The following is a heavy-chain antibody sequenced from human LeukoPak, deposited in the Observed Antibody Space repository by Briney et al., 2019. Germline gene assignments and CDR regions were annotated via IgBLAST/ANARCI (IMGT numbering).Heavy chain of an antibody. Sequence: SETLSHTCVVYGGSFSGYYWSWIRQPPGKGLEWIGEINHSGGTNYNPSLKSRVIISADTSKNQFSLKLYSVTAADTAVYYCVRGLYCTSTNCYKDNWGQGTLVTVSS. CDR3: VRGLYCTSTNCYKDN. CDR1: GGSFSGYY. D-gene: IGHD2-2*02. V-gene: IGHV4-34*01. J-gene: IGHJ4*02. CDR2: INHSGGT.